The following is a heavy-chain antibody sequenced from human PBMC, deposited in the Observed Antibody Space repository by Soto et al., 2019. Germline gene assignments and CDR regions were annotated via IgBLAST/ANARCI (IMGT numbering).Heavy chain of an antibody. CDR2: IIPIFGTA. CDR1: GGTFSSYA. V-gene: IGHV1-69*13. D-gene: IGHD2-21*01. Sequence: GASVKVSCKASGGTFSSYAISWVRQAPGQGLEWMGGIIPIFGTANYAQKFQGRVTITADESTSTAYMELSSLRSEDTAVYYCARSRRAYCGGECYPEKAFDIWGQGTMVTVSS. CDR3: ARSRRAYCGGECYPEKAFDI. J-gene: IGHJ3*02.